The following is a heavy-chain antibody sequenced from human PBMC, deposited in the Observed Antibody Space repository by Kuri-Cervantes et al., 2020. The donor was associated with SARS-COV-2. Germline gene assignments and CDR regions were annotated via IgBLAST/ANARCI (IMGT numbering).Heavy chain of an antibody. V-gene: IGHV3-15*01. J-gene: IGHJ4*02. CDR2: IKSKTDGGTT. D-gene: IGHD6-13*01. Sequence: GESLKISCAASGFTFSNYAMSWVRQAPGKGLEWVGRIKSKTDGGTTDYAAPVKGRFTISRDDSKNTLYLQMNSLKTEDTAVYYCTTDPWYSSSWYFLWYWGQGTLVTVSS. CDR3: TTDPWYSSSWYFLWY. CDR1: GFTFSNYA.